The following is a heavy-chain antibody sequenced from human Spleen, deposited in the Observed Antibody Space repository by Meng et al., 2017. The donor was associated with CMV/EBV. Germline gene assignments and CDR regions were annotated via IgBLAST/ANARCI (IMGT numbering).Heavy chain of an antibody. V-gene: IGHV1-46*01. CDR3: ARVLVRGVMSDY. J-gene: IGHJ4*02. CDR2: INPSDGTT. D-gene: IGHD3-10*01. Sequence: VQLVQSGSELKSPGASVTVSCKASGYTFTTHAMNWVRQAPGQGLEWMGIINPSDGTTYYPQKFQGRVTLTRDTSTSTVYMELTSLRSEDTAVYYCARVLVRGVMSDYWGQGTLVTVSS. CDR1: GYTFTTHA.